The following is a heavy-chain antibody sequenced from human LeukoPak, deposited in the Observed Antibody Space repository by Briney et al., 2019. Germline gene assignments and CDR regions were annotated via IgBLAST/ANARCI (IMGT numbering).Heavy chain of an antibody. Sequence: SQTLSLTCAISGDSVSSKSATWNWIRQSPSRGLEWLGRTYYTSRWNVDYALSVKSRITINPDTSTNQFSLQLNSVTPEDTAVYYCAREGWFGEPPSHWFDPWGQGTLVTVSS. V-gene: IGHV6-1*01. D-gene: IGHD3-10*01. CDR1: GDSVSSKSAT. J-gene: IGHJ5*02. CDR3: AREGWFGEPPSHWFDP. CDR2: TYYTSRWNV.